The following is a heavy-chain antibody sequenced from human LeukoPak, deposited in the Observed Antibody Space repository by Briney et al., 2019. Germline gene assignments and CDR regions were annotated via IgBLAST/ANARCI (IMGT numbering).Heavy chain of an antibody. D-gene: IGHD5-18*01. V-gene: IGHV3-23*01. CDR3: AREDAAMVLSLDY. J-gene: IGHJ4*02. CDR2: ISGSADST. Sequence: GGSLRPSCAASGFTFSSYAMSWVRQAPGRGLAWVSAISGSADSTYYANSVKGRFTISRDSSKNTLYLQMNSLRAEDTAVYYCAREDAAMVLSLDYWGQGALVTVSS. CDR1: GFTFSSYA.